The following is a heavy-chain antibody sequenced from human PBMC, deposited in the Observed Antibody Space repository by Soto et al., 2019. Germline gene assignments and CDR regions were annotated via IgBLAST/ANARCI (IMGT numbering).Heavy chain of an antibody. Sequence: LSLTCAVSGYSISSGYYWGWIRQPPGKGLEWIGSIYHSGSTYYNPSLKSRVTISVDTSKNQFSLKLSSVTAADTAVYYCARDPGKKYSSGWYVYYYGMDVWGQGTTVTVSS. V-gene: IGHV4-38-2*02. CDR1: GYSISSGYY. J-gene: IGHJ6*02. CDR3: ARDPGKKYSSGWYVYYYGMDV. CDR2: IYHSGST. D-gene: IGHD6-19*01.